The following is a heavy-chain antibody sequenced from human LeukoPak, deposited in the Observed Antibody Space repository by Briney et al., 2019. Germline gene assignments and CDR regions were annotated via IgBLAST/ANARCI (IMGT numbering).Heavy chain of an antibody. V-gene: IGHV3-30*03. CDR2: ISYDGSNK. D-gene: IGHD3-16*02. CDR1: GFTFSSYG. CDR3: ARDRYAASGERRYFQH. Sequence: GGSLRLSCAASGFTFSSYGMHWVRQAPGKGLEWVAVISYDGSNKYYADSVKGRFTISRDNSKNTLYLQMNSLRAEDTAVYYCARDRYAASGERRYFQHWGQGTLVTVSS. J-gene: IGHJ1*01.